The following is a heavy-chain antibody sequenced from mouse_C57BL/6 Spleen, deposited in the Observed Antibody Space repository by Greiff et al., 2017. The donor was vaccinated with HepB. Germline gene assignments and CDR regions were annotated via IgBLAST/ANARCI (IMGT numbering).Heavy chain of an antibody. CDR2: IDPSDSYT. CDR1: GYTFTSYW. Sequence: VQLQQPGAELVKPGASVKLSCKASGYTFTSYWMQWVKQRPGQGLEWIGEIDPSDSYTNYNQKFKGKATLTVDTSSSTAYMQLSSLTSEDSAVYYCARRGSEDYYYAMDYWGQGTSVTVSS. D-gene: IGHD1-1*02. J-gene: IGHJ4*01. V-gene: IGHV1-50*01. CDR3: ARRGSEDYYYAMDY.